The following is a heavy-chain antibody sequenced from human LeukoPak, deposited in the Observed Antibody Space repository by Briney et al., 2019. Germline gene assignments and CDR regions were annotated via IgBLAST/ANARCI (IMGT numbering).Heavy chain of an antibody. D-gene: IGHD4-17*01. V-gene: IGHV3-21*01. CDR3: ARDGVSATVTYDY. Sequence: PGGSLRLSCAASGFTFSNYAVHWVRQAPGKGLEWVSSISSSSSYIYYADSVKGRFTISRDNAKNSLYLQMNSLRAEDTAVYYCARDGVSATVTYDYWGQGTLVTVSS. CDR1: GFTFSNYA. J-gene: IGHJ4*02. CDR2: ISSSSSYI.